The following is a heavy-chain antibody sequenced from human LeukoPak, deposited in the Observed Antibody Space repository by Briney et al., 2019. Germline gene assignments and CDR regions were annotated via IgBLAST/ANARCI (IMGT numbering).Heavy chain of an antibody. J-gene: IGHJ4*02. Sequence: SETLSLTCTVSGGSTSSSSYYWGWIRQPPGKGLEWIGSIYYSGSTYYNPSLKSRVTISVDTSKNQFSLKPSSVTAADTAVYYCARRQQKMYYFDYWGQGTLVTVSS. CDR3: ARRQQKMYYFDY. D-gene: IGHD6-13*01. CDR2: IYYSGST. V-gene: IGHV4-39*01. CDR1: GGSTSSSSYY.